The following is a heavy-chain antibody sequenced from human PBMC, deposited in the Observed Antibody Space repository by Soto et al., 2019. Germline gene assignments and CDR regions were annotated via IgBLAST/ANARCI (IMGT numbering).Heavy chain of an antibody. J-gene: IGHJ6*02. CDR1: GFTFGDYA. CDR2: IRGFSPYT. V-gene: IGHV3-21*01. D-gene: IGHD2-15*01. CDR3: ARDRGYDAHDYYYNAMDV. Sequence: AGGSLRLSCTASGFTFGDYAMSWFRQAPGKGLEWVSGIRGFSPYTFYAESVKGRFTISRDNAKNSLYLQMNSLRAEDTAVYYCARDRGYDAHDYYYNAMDVWGQGTTVTVSS.